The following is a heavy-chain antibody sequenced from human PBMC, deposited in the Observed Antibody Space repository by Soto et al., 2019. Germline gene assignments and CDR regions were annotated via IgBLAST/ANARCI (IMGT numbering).Heavy chain of an antibody. CDR3: ARDGAVRGSNNWFDP. D-gene: IGHD3-10*01. CDR1: GFTFSSYA. J-gene: IGHJ5*02. Sequence: QVQLVESGGGVVQPGRSLRLSCAASGFTFSSYAMHWVRQAPGKGLEWVAVISYDGSNKYYADSVKGRFTISRDNSKNTLYLQMNSLRAEDTAVYYCARDGAVRGSNNWFDPWGQGTLVTVSS. CDR2: ISYDGSNK. V-gene: IGHV3-30-3*01.